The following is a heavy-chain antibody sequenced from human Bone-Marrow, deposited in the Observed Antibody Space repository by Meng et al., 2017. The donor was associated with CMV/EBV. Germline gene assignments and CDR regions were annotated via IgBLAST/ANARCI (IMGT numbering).Heavy chain of an antibody. CDR1: GFTFTHYA. J-gene: IGHJ6*02. Sequence: SGFTFTHYAMHGVRQAPGTGLEWVAVISYDGSNKYYADSVKGRFTISRDNSKNTLYLQMNSLRAEDTAVYYCARDLRDFWSGPGYVWGQGTTVTVSS. D-gene: IGHD3-3*01. V-gene: IGHV3-30-3*01. CDR3: ARDLRDFWSGPGYV. CDR2: ISYDGSNK.